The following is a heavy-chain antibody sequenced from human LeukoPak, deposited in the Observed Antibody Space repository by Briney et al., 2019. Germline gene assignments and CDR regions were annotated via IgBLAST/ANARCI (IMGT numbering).Heavy chain of an antibody. Sequence: SETLSLTCAVSGGSISSSSYYWGWIRQPPGKGLEWIGSIDYTGSTYYNPSLRIRVTISVDTSKTQFSMKLSSVTAAATAVYYCARAVSGPFGDDYWGQGTLVSVSS. J-gene: IGHJ4*02. V-gene: IGHV4-39*01. CDR3: ARAVSGPFGDDY. D-gene: IGHD3-10*01. CDR1: GGSISSSSYY. CDR2: IDYTGST.